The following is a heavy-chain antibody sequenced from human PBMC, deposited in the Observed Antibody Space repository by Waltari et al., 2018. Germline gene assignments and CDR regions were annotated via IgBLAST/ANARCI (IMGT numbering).Heavy chain of an antibody. CDR3: VRDRGMDA. V-gene: IGHV3-74*01. Sequence: EVQLVESGGGLVQPGGSLRLPCAAAGFPISAYWMNWVRQVSGTGLAWVSHITSDGSNTGYADSVKGRFTISRDNAKNTLYMEMNSLRDEDTAVYYCVRDRGMDAWGQGTTVTVSS. CDR2: ITSDGSNT. CDR1: GFPISAYW. J-gene: IGHJ6*02.